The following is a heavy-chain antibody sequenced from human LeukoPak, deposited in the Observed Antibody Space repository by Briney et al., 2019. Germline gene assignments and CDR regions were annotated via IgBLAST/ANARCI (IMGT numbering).Heavy chain of an antibody. J-gene: IGHJ4*02. D-gene: IGHD1-26*01. V-gene: IGHV3-30*18. CDR3: AKWLYSGKYWTGKDYFDY. CDR1: GFTFNNYG. CDR2: ISHDGSNK. Sequence: GTSLRLSCAASGFTFNNYGMHWVRQAPGKGLEWVAVISHDGSNKYYADSVKGRFTISRDNSKNTLYLQMDSLRVEDTAVYYCAKWLYSGKYWTGKDYFDYWGQATLVTVSS.